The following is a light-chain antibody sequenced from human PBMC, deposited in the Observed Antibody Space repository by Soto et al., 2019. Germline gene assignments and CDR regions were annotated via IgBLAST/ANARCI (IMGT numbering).Light chain of an antibody. CDR1: QTISSW. Sequence: DIQMTQSPSTLSGSVGDIVTITCRSSQTISSWLAWYQQKSWKAPKLLLYKASTLKSGVPSRLGGSGSGTEFTLTISSLQPDDFANYYGQHYNSYSEAFGQGTKVELK. CDR2: KAS. V-gene: IGKV1-5*03. J-gene: IGKJ1*01. CDR3: QHYNSYSEA.